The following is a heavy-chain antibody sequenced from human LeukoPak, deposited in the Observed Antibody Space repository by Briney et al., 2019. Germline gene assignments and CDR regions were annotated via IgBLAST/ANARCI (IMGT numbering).Heavy chain of an antibody. J-gene: IGHJ6*03. CDR3: ARAYSSSWYRDYYMDV. V-gene: IGHV3-11*04. CDR2: ISSSGSTI. Sequence: GGSLRLSCAASGFTFSDHYMSWIRQAPGKGLEWVSYISSSGSTIYYADSVKGRFTISRDNAKNSLYLQMNSLRAEDTAVYYCARAYSSSWYRDYYMDVWGKGTTVTVSS. D-gene: IGHD6-13*01. CDR1: GFTFSDHY.